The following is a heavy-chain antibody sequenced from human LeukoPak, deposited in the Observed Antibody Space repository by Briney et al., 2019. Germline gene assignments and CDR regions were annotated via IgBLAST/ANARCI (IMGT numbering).Heavy chain of an antibody. CDR1: EFTFRRYW. CDR3: ARSGGYVFGYFDY. J-gene: IGHJ4*02. Sequence: GGSLRLSCAASEFTFRRYWMSWVRQAPGKGLEWVANIKQDGSEKYYVDSVKGRFTISRDNAKNSRYLQMNSRRAEDTAVYYCARSGGYVFGYFDYWGQGTLVTVSS. CDR2: IKQDGSEK. D-gene: IGHD5-12*01. V-gene: IGHV3-7*01.